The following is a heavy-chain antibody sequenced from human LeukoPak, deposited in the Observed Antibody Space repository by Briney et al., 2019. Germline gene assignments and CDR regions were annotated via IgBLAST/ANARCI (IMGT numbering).Heavy chain of an antibody. D-gene: IGHD3-22*01. CDR2: ISSSSSTI. V-gene: IGHV3-48*03. CDR1: GFTFSSYE. CDR3: AKDASHKVVITKYFDY. Sequence: GGSLRLSCAASGFTFSSYEMNWVRQAPGKGLEWVSYISSSSSTIYYADSVKGRFTISRDNSKNTLYLQMNSLRAEDTAVYYCAKDASHKVVITKYFDYWGQGTLVTVSS. J-gene: IGHJ4*02.